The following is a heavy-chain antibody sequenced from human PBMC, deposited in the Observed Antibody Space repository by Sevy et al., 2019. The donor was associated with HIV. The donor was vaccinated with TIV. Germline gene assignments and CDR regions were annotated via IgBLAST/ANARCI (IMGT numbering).Heavy chain of an antibody. D-gene: IGHD6-19*01. J-gene: IGHJ6*02. CDR3: ARDLLSSGWLTGYYYYYGMDV. CDR2: ISAYNGNT. CDR1: GYTFTSYG. V-gene: IGHV1-18*01. Sequence: ASVKVSCKASGYTFTSYGISWVRQAPGQGLEWMGWISAYNGNTNYAQKLQGRVTMTTDTSTRTAYMELRSLRSDDTAVYYCARDLLSSGWLTGYYYYYGMDVWGQGTTVTVSS.